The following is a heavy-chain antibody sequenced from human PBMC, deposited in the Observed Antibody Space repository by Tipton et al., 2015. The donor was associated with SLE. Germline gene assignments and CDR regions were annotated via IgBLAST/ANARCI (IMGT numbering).Heavy chain of an antibody. D-gene: IGHD3-10*01. CDR2: IYYSGST. CDR1: GFTFSDYY. Sequence: LRLSCAASGFTFSDYYMSWIRQPPGKGLEWIGYIYYSGSTNYNPSLKSRVTISVDTSKNQFSLKLGSVTAADTAVYYCARGYYGSGSGRYFDLWGRGTLVTVSS. V-gene: IGHV4-59*01. J-gene: IGHJ2*01. CDR3: ARGYYGSGSGRYFDL.